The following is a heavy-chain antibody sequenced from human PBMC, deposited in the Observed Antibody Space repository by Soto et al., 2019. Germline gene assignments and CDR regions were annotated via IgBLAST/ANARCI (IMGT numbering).Heavy chain of an antibody. V-gene: IGHV4-34*01. Sequence: SETLSLTCAVYGGSFGGYYCSWIRQPPGKGLEWIGEINHSGSTNYNPSLKSRVTISVDTSKNQFSLKLSSVTAADTAVYYCARGRSRRVVVPAASYYYYYMDFWVKGTTVTVSS. CDR3: ARGRSRRVVVPAASYYYYYMDF. CDR1: GGSFGGYY. J-gene: IGHJ6*03. D-gene: IGHD2-2*01. CDR2: INHSGST.